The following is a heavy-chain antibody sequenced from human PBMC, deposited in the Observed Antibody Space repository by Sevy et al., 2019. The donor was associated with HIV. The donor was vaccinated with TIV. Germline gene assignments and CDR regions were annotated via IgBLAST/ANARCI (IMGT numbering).Heavy chain of an antibody. CDR2: IYYRGST. CDR3: ARESIATVRDFDY. D-gene: IGHD6-13*01. Sequence: SETLSLTCTVSGGSFNNYYWSWIRQPPGKGLQWIGYIYYRGSTNYNPSLKSRVTMSLDTSKNQFSLKLSSVTAADTAIYYCARESIATVRDFDYWGQGTLVTVSS. V-gene: IGHV4-59*01. J-gene: IGHJ4*02. CDR1: GGSFNNYY.